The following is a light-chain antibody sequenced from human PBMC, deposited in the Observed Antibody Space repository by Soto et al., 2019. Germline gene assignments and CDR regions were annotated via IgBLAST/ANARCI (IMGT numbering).Light chain of an antibody. J-gene: IGLJ3*02. CDR1: SSDVGGYNY. V-gene: IGLV2-14*01. CDR3: SSYTSSNTLV. CDR2: EVN. Sequence: QSVLTQPASVSGSPGQSITISCTGTSSDVGGYNYVSWYQQHPGKAPKLMIYEVNNRPSGVSHRFSGSKSGNTASLTISGLQAEDEADYYCSSYTSSNTLVFGGGTKLPS.